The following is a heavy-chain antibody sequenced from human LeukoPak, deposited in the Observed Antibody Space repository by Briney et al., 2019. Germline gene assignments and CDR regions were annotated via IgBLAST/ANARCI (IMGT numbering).Heavy chain of an antibody. D-gene: IGHD2-8*01. CDR2: VYDDGRT. V-gene: IGHV3-66*01. Sequence: GGSLRLSCAASGFTVSSSYMNWVRQAPGRGLEWVSLVYDDGRTFYADSVKGRFTISRDNSKNTLYLQMNSLRAEDTAVYYCARSSYCTNGVCSYFDYWGQGTLVTVSS. CDR1: GFTVSSSY. J-gene: IGHJ4*02. CDR3: ARSSYCTNGVCSYFDY.